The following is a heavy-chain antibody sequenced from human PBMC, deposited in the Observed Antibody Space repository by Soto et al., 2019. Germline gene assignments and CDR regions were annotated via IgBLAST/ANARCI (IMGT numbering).Heavy chain of an antibody. Sequence: QVQLQESGPGLVKPSETLSLTCTVSGGSVSSGSFYWNWIRQPPGKGLEWIGYIYYTGSTNYNPSFISRVTISADRSKNSFSLNLISVPAADTAVYFCARGGVATKMISWGQGNLVTVSS. CDR2: IYYTGST. J-gene: IGHJ5*02. CDR3: ARGGVATKMIS. D-gene: IGHD5-12*01. CDR1: GGSVSSGSFY. V-gene: IGHV4-61*03.